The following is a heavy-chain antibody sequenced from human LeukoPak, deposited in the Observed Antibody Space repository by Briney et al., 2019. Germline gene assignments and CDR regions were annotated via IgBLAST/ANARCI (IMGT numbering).Heavy chain of an antibody. J-gene: IGHJ4*02. CDR1: GFTFSSYA. CDR3: AKYLFCSSTSCYLFDY. Sequence: GGSLRLSCAASGFTFSSYAMHWVRQAPGKGLEWVSAISGSGGSTYYADSGKGRFTISRDNSKNTLYLQMNSLRAEDTAVYYCAKYLFCSSTSCYLFDYWGQGTLVTVSS. D-gene: IGHD2-2*01. V-gene: IGHV3-23*01. CDR2: ISGSGGST.